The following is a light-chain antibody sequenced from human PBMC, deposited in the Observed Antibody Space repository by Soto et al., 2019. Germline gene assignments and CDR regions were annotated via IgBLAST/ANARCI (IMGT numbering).Light chain of an antibody. Sequence: QSVLTQPRAGSGTPGQRVTISCSGSSSNIGSNSVNWYQQLPGTAPTLLIYGSNQRPSGVPDRFSGSKSGTSASLAISGLQSENEADYYCAAWDDSVSGYVFGTGTKVTVL. V-gene: IGLV1-44*01. CDR2: GSN. CDR1: SSNIGSNS. J-gene: IGLJ1*01. CDR3: AAWDDSVSGYV.